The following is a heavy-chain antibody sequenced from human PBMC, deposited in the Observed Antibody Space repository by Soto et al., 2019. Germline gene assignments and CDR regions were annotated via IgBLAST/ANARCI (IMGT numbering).Heavy chain of an antibody. CDR2: ISSSSSYI. J-gene: IGHJ3*02. Sequence: GGSLRLSCAASGFTFSSYSMNWVRQAPGKGLEWVSSISSSSSYIYYADSVKGRFTISRDNAKNSLYLQMNSLRAEDTAVYYCARAKNYIWGSYRNDAFDIWGQGTMVTVSS. V-gene: IGHV3-21*01. CDR1: GFTFSSYS. D-gene: IGHD3-16*02. CDR3: ARAKNYIWGSYRNDAFDI.